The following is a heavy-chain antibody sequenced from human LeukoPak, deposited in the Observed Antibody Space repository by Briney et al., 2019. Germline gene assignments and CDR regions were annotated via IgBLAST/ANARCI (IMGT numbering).Heavy chain of an antibody. V-gene: IGHV3-48*04. CDR3: ARPPVGIAVAGYWYFDL. J-gene: IGHJ2*01. CDR2: ISSSSSTI. D-gene: IGHD6-19*01. Sequence: PGGSLRLSCAASGFTFSSYSMNWVRQAPGKGLEWVSYISSSSSTIYYADSVKGRFTISRDNAKNSLYLQMNSLRAEDTAVYYCARPPVGIAVAGYWYFDLWGRGTLVTVSS. CDR1: GFTFSSYS.